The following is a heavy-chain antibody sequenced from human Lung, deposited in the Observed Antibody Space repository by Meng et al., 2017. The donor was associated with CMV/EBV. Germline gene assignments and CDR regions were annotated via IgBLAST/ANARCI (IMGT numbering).Heavy chain of an antibody. CDR2: LYYSGST. V-gene: IGHV4-39*01. CDR3: ARHHTYYFASGPNYYFYY. CDR1: GGSISSTYYY. D-gene: IGHD3-10*01. J-gene: IGHJ4*02. Sequence: SETLSLXXTVSGGSISSTYYYWGWIRQPPGRGLEWIGSLYYSGSTYYNPSLKSRVTVSVDTSKNQFSLKLTSVTAADTAIYYCARHHTYYFASGPNYYFYYWGQEXLVTVSS.